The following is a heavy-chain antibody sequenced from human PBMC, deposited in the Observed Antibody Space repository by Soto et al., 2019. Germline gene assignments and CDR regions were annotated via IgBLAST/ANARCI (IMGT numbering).Heavy chain of an antibody. CDR3: AREGQSDSYCYEGYFDY. CDR2: IYSGGST. V-gene: IGHV3-53*04. D-gene: IGHD5-18*01. Sequence: EVQLVESGGGLVQPGGSLRLSCAASGFTVSSNYMSWVRQAPGKGLEWVSVIYSGGSTYYADSVKGRFTISRHNSKNTLYIQMNSLRAEDTAVYYCAREGQSDSYCYEGYFDYWGQGTLVTVSS. CDR1: GFTVSSNY. J-gene: IGHJ4*02.